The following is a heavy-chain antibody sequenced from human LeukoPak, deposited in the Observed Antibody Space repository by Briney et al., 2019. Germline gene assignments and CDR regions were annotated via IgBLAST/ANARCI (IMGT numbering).Heavy chain of an antibody. CDR2: INHSGST. Sequence: PSETLSLTCAVYGGSFSGYYWSWIRQPPGKGLEWIGEINHSGSTYYNPSLKSRVTISVDTSKNQFSLKLSSVTAADTAVYYCARHIPAAMHRLNWFDPWGQGTLVTVSS. CDR1: GGSFSGYY. D-gene: IGHD2-2*01. J-gene: IGHJ5*02. V-gene: IGHV4-34*01. CDR3: ARHIPAAMHRLNWFDP.